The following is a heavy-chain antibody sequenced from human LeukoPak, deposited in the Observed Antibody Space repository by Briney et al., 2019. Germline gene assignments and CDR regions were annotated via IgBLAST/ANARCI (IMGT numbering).Heavy chain of an antibody. CDR1: GGSISSYY. Sequence: SSETLPLTCTVSGGSISSYYWSWIRQPPGKGLEWIGYIYYSGSTNYNPSLKSRVTISVDTSKNQFSLKLSSVTAADTAVYYCARETRITIFGVAYNWFDPWGQGTLVTVSS. CDR3: ARETRITIFGVAYNWFDP. CDR2: IYYSGST. V-gene: IGHV4-59*01. J-gene: IGHJ5*02. D-gene: IGHD3-3*01.